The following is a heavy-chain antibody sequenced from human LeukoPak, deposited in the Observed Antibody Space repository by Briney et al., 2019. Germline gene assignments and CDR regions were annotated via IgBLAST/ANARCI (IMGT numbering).Heavy chain of an antibody. J-gene: IGHJ4*02. Sequence: ASVKVSCKASGYTFTSYGISWVRQAPGQGLEWMGWISAYNGNTNYAQKLQGRVTMTTGTSTSTAYMELRSLRSDDTAVYYCARDGAPRITMVRGSYSDYWGQGTLVTVSS. V-gene: IGHV1-18*01. D-gene: IGHD3-10*01. CDR1: GYTFTSYG. CDR2: ISAYNGNT. CDR3: ARDGAPRITMVRGSYSDY.